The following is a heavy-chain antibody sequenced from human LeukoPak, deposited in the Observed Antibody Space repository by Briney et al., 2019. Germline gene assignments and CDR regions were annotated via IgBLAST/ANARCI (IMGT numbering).Heavy chain of an antibody. D-gene: IGHD3-16*01. J-gene: IGHJ4*02. CDR1: GFTFSRYS. CDR2: VNSDGSGT. CDR3: VCLGLGGLSLD. V-gene: IGHV3-74*01. Sequence: GGSLRLSCAASGFTFSRYSMHWVRQAPGKGLVWVSHVNSDGSGTDYADSVKGRFTVSRDNAKNTLYLQMNSLRVEDTAVYYCVCLGLGGLSLDWGQGTLVTVSS.